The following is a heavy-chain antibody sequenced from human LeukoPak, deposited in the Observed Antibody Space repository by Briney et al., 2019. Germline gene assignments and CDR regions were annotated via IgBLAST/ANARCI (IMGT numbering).Heavy chain of an antibody. V-gene: IGHV3-7*01. D-gene: IGHD3-16*01. CDR1: GFTFSIYW. J-gene: IGHJ4*02. CDR3: ARYRGSGGQRLDY. CDR2: IKEDGSEK. Sequence: PGGSLRLSCAASGFTFSIYWMSWVRQAPGKGLEWVANIKEDGSEKYYVDSVKGRFTISRDNAKNSLYLQMNSLRAEDTAVYYCARYRGSGGQRLDYWGQGTLVTVSS.